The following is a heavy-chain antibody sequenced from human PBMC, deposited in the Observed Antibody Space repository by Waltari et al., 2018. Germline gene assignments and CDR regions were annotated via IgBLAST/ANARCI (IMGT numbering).Heavy chain of an antibody. CDR3: ARSRSSIWGLDY. CDR1: GFSFNSFD. Sequence: EVQLVESGGGLVQPGGSLRLSCAASGFSFNSFDVNWVRQAAGKGWGWVYYNRSGGYTRYYADTVKGRFTISTDNAKNSLYLQMNSLTVEDTGVYYCARSRSSIWGLDYWGQGIQVTVSS. J-gene: IGHJ4*02. V-gene: IGHV3-48*03. CDR2: NRSGGYTR. D-gene: IGHD3-16*01.